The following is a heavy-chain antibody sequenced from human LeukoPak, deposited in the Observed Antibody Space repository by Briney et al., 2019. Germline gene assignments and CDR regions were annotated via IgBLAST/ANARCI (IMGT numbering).Heavy chain of an antibody. D-gene: IGHD2-2*01. CDR2: INPNSGGT. Sequence: PGASVKVSCKASGYTFTGYYMHWVRQAPGQGLEWMGWINPNSGGTNYAQKFQGRVTMTRDTSISTAYMELSRLRSDDTAVYYCARSSIVVVPAANLRDWFDPWGQGTLVTVPS. J-gene: IGHJ5*02. V-gene: IGHV1-2*02. CDR1: GYTFTGYY. CDR3: ARSSIVVVPAANLRDWFDP.